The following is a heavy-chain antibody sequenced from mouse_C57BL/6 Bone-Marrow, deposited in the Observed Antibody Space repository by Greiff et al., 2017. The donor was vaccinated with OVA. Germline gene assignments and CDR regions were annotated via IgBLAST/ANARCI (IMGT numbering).Heavy chain of an antibody. J-gene: IGHJ4*01. V-gene: IGHV4-1*01. D-gene: IGHD2-4*01. CDR2: INPDSSTI. CDR3: ARYDSYYAMDY. CDR1: GVDFSTYW. Sequence: AASGVDFSTYWMSWVRRAPGQGLEWIGEINPDSSTINYAPSLTDKFIISRDNTKNTLYLQMSKVRSEDTALYYCARYDSYYAMDYWGQGTSVTVSS.